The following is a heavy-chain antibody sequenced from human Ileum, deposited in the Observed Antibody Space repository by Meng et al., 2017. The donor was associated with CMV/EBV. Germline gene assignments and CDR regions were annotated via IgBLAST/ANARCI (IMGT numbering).Heavy chain of an antibody. D-gene: IGHD1-1*01. J-gene: IGHJ4*02. V-gene: IGHV4-4*07. CDR3: ASTFSDTDWNFDY. Sequence: ALPQSAGPRVMQPSGTSSLTCRVRGCLVSSFYWSWSRQPAGKGLEWIGRVYVSGSTNYNPSLKSRVTMSVDTSKNQFSLNLSSVTAADTAVYYCASTFSDTDWNFDYWGQGTLVTVSS. CDR1: GCLVSSFY. CDR2: VYVSGST.